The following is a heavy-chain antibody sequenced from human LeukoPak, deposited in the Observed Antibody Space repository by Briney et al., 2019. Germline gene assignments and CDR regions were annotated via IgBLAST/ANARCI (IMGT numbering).Heavy chain of an antibody. D-gene: IGHD1-26*01. V-gene: IGHV1-69*06. Sequence: SVKVSCKASGGTFSSYAFSWVRQAPGQGLEWMGGIIPIFATSNYAHKSQGRVTITADTSTSTAYMELSSLRSEDTAVYYCAREKPVGATHLAFDYWGQGTLVTVSS. CDR3: AREKPVGATHLAFDY. CDR2: IIPIFATS. J-gene: IGHJ4*02. CDR1: GGTFSSYA.